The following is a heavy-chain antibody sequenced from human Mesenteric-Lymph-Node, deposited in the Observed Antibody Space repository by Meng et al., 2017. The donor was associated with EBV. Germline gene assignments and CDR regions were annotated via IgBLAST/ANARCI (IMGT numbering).Heavy chain of an antibody. CDR3: ARDRDAYNYYFDY. Sequence: QVQLVRAGAEVKKPGSSVKVSCKTSGDTFSTYAITWVRQAPGQGPEWMGGIIPLFGPPNYAQKFQGRVTIIADESTNTAYMELSSLRSEDTAVYYCARDRDAYNYYFDYWGQGTLVTVSS. V-gene: IGHV1-69*01. CDR2: IIPLFGPP. D-gene: IGHD5-24*01. J-gene: IGHJ4*02. CDR1: GDTFSTYA.